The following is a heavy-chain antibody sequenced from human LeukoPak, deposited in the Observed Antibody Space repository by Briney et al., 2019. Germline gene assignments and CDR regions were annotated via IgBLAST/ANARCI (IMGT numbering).Heavy chain of an antibody. D-gene: IGHD5-18*01. CDR2: ISGSGGST. CDR3: AKDKGLWAYFDY. CDR1: GFTFSSYW. J-gene: IGHJ4*02. V-gene: IGHV3-23*01. Sequence: GGSLRLSCAASGFTFSSYWMHWVRQAPGKGLEWVSAISGSGGSTYYADSVKGRFTISRDNSKNTLYLQMNSLRAEDTAVYYCAKDKGLWAYFDYWGQGTLVTVSS.